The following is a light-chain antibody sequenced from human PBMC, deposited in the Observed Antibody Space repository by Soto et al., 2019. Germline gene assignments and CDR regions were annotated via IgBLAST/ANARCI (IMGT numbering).Light chain of an antibody. V-gene: IGKV1-39*01. CDR1: QSISSY. CDR2: AAS. J-gene: IGKJ3*01. CDR3: QQSYSTPFT. Sequence: DIQMTQSPSSLSASVGDRVTITCRASQSISSYLNWYQQKPGKAPKFLISAASSLQSGVPPRFSGSGSGTDFTLTIINLQPEDFATYYCQQSYSTPFTFGPGTKVDIK.